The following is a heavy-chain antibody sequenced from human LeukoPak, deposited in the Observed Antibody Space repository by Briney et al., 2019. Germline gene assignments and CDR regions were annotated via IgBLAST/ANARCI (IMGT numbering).Heavy chain of an antibody. D-gene: IGHD6-19*01. Sequence: SSETLSLTCAVSGDSISNDYYWGWIRQPPGKGLEWIGSINHYGTAYYNPSLKSRVIISVDTSKNQFSLKLISVTATDTAVYYCARAYTKTTGLAVPWGAWGQGTLITVSS. CDR2: INHYGTA. J-gene: IGHJ5*02. CDR3: ARAYTKTTGLAVPWGA. CDR1: GDSISNDYY. V-gene: IGHV4-38-2*01.